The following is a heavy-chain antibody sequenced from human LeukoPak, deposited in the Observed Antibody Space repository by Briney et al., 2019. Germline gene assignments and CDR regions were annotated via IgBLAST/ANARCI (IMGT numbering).Heavy chain of an antibody. CDR2: IKRVGSEK. CDR3: ARVYTGNRWHFDY. V-gene: IGHV3-7*03. Sequence: GGSLTLSCAASGFTFSTYWMSWVRQAPGNGLECVANIKRVGSEKYYVDSVKGRFTIFRDDAKSSLYLQMNSLRAEDTAVYFCARVYTGNRWHFDYWGQGTLVTVSS. J-gene: IGHJ4*02. CDR1: GFTFSTYW. D-gene: IGHD2-2*02.